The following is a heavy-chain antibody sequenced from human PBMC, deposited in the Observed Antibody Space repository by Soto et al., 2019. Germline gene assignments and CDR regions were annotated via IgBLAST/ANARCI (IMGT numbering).Heavy chain of an antibody. CDR1: GYIFSNYG. D-gene: IGHD2-2*03. J-gene: IGHJ4*02. Sequence: QIQLVQSGVEVKKPGASVMVSCRASGYIFSNYGITWVRQAPGQGIEWMGWVTADNGDTKYAQNHEGRVSMTTDTSKNTAYMVLRSLRSDDTALYYCARRTLGSAIGIGDYWGQGTLVNVSS. CDR2: VTADNGDT. V-gene: IGHV1-18*01. CDR3: ARRTLGSAIGIGDY.